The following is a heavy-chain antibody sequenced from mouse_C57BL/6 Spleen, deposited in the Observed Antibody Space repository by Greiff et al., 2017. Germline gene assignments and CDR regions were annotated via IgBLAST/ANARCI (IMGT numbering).Heavy chain of an antibody. J-gene: IGHJ2*01. Sequence: QVQLQQSGPELVKPGASVKISCKASGYAFSSSWMNWVKQRPGKGLEWIGRIYPGDGDTNYNGKFKGKATLTADKSSSTAYMQLSSLTSEDSAVYFCASRNWDGGRDYWGQGTTLTVSS. CDR2: IYPGDGDT. V-gene: IGHV1-82*01. CDR3: ASRNWDGGRDY. D-gene: IGHD4-1*01. CDR1: GYAFSSSW.